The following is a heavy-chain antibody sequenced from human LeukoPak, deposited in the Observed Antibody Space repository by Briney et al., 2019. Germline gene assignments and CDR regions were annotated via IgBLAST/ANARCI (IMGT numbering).Heavy chain of an antibody. J-gene: IGHJ4*02. D-gene: IGHD5-12*01. CDR2: IDPSGGST. V-gene: IGHV1-46*01. Sequence: ASVKVSCKASGYTFTSYYIHWVRQAPGQGLEWMGIIDPSGGSTNYAQKFQGRVTVTRDTSTSTVNMELRSLTSEDTAVYYCARDYEIYWGQGTLVTVSS. CDR3: ARDYEIY. CDR1: GYTFTSYY.